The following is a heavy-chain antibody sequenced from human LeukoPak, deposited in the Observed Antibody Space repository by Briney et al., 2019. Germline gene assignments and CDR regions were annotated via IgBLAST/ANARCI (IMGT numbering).Heavy chain of an antibody. CDR3: ARDDKGSGYFDL. CDR2: IHHSGST. CDR1: GGSISSGGYS. D-gene: IGHD2-15*01. Sequence: SETLSLTCAVSGGSISSGGYSWSWIRQPPGKGLEWIGYIHHSGSTYYNPSLKSRVTIPVDRSKNQFSLKLSSVTAADTAVYYCARDDKGSGYFDLWGRGTLVTVSS. J-gene: IGHJ2*01. V-gene: IGHV4-30-2*01.